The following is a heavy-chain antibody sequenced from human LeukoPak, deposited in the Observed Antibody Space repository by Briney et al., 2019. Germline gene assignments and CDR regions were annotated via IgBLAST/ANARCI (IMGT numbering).Heavy chain of an antibody. CDR1: GFTFSSYA. Sequence: GGTLRLSCAASGFTFSSYAMSWVRQAPGKGLEWVSSISGSGGSTYYADSVKGRFTISRDNSKNTLSLQMNSLRAEDTAVYYCAKGGTVTRSGYFDYWGQGTLVTVSS. CDR3: AKGGTVTRSGYFDY. D-gene: IGHD4-11*01. V-gene: IGHV3-23*01. J-gene: IGHJ4*02. CDR2: ISGSGGST.